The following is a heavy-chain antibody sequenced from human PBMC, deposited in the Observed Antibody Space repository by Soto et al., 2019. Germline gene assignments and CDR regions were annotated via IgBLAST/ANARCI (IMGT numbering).Heavy chain of an antibody. CDR2: IYQGGTT. J-gene: IGHJ6*02. CDR1: GGSISSGGYS. CDR3: TRGSFGSGMDV. D-gene: IGHD3-10*01. V-gene: IGHV4-30-2*01. Sequence: KSSETLSLTCAVSGGSISSGGYSWSWIRQPPGKGLEFIGYIYQGGTTYYNPSLMSRVTISVDRSKNQFSLNLSSVTAADAAVYYCTRGSFGSGMDVWGQGTTVTVSS.